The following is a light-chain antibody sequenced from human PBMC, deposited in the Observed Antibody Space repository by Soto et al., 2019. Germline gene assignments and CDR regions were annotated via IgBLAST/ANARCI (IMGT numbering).Light chain of an antibody. CDR1: QSVATSQ. Sequence: IRLTKSPGTLSLSQGERATLFCRASQSVATSQLAWYQQKPGQAPRLLIGASSRATGVPDRFIASGSGTDFTLTISRLEPEDFAVYYCQQFASSPRTFGRGTKVDI. CDR3: QQFASSPRT. CDR2: GAS. V-gene: IGKV3-20*01. J-gene: IGKJ1*01.